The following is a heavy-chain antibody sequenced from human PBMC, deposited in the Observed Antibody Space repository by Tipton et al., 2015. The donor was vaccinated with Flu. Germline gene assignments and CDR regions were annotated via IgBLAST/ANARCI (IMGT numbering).Heavy chain of an antibody. J-gene: IGHJ3*02. CDR1: GYSISSGYY. D-gene: IGHD7-27*01. V-gene: IGHV4-38-2*01. CDR2: TYHSGST. Sequence: TLSLTCAVSGYSISSGYYWGWIRQPPGKGLEWIGSTYHSGSTYYNPSLKSRVTISVDTSKNQFSLKLSSVTAAGTAVYYCARHPSSLGAFDIWGQGTMVTVSS. CDR3: ARHPSSLGAFDI.